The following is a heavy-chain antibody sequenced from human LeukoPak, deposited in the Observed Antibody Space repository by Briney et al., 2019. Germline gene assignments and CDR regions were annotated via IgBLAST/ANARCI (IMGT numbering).Heavy chain of an antibody. CDR1: GYTFTGYY. CDR3: ARDLWSSGYTDAFDI. V-gene: IGHV1-2*02. J-gene: IGHJ3*02. Sequence: GASVKVSCKASGYTFTGYYMHWVRQAPGQGLEWMGWINPNSGGTNYAQKFQGRVTMTRDTSISTACMELSRLRSDDTAVYYCARDLWSSGYTDAFDIWGQGTMVTVSS. CDR2: INPNSGGT. D-gene: IGHD3-22*01.